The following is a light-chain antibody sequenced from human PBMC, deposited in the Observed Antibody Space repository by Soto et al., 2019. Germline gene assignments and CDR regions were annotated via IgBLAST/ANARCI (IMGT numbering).Light chain of an antibody. J-gene: IGLJ2*01. CDR3: SSYTSSSTLG. Sequence: QSVLTQPASVSGSPGQSITISCTGTSSDVGGYNYVSWYQQHPGKAPKLMIYDVSNRPSGVSNRFSGSKSGNTASLNISGLQAEDEADYYCSSYTSSSTLGFGGGTKLTVL. CDR2: DVS. V-gene: IGLV2-14*01. CDR1: SSDVGGYNY.